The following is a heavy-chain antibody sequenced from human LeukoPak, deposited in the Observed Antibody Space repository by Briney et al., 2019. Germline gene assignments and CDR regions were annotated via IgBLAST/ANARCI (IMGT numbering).Heavy chain of an antibody. CDR2: MRQDGGEI. J-gene: IGHJ4*02. D-gene: IGHD6-19*01. CDR1: GFTFSTYW. V-gene: IGHV3-7*01. CDR3: ARRVSGREKYFDY. Sequence: GGSLRLSCAASGFTFSTYWMSWVRQAPGKGLEWVSNMRQDGGEIYYVDSVKGRFTISRDNAKNSLSLQMNGLRAEDTAVYYCARRVSGREKYFDYWGQGTLVTVSS.